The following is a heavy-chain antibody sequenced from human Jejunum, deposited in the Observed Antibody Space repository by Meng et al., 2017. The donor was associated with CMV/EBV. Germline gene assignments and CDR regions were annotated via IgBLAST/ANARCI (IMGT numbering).Heavy chain of an antibody. J-gene: IGHJ6*02. Sequence: DWVRQAPGRGLEWMGWINPRGGGTTYAQKFQGRVTMARDTSTGTVYMELSSLRSGDTAVYYCAREGGGLDIVVVPAYYYYAMDVWGQGTTVTVSS. D-gene: IGHD2-2*03. CDR3: AREGGGLDIVVVPAYYYYAMDV. CDR2: INPRGGGT. V-gene: IGHV1-46*01.